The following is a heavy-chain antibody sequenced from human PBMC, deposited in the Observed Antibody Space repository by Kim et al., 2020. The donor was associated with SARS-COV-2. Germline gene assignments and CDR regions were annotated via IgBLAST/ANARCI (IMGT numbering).Heavy chain of an antibody. J-gene: IGHJ4*02. CDR3: AKSRGVCFDY. CDR2: ST. Sequence: STYYNPSLKSRVTISVDTSKNQFSLKLSSVTAADTAVYYCAKSRGVCFDYWGQGTLVTVSS. D-gene: IGHD3-16*01. V-gene: IGHV4-31*02.